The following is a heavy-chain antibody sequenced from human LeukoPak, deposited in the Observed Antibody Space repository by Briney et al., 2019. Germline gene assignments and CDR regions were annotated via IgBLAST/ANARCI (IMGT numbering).Heavy chain of an antibody. J-gene: IGHJ4*02. Sequence: ASVKVSCKASGYTFTGYYMHWVRQAPGQGLEWMGWINPNSGGTNYAQKFQGWVTMTRDTSISTAYMELSRLRSDDTAVYYCARARYGAAAGPFDYWAREPWSPSPQ. CDR2: INPNSGGT. D-gene: IGHD6-13*01. CDR3: ARARYGAAAGPFDY. CDR1: GYTFTGYY. V-gene: IGHV1-2*04.